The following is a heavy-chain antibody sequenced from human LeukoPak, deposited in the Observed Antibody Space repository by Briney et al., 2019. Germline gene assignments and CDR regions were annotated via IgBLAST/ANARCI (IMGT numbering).Heavy chain of an antibody. V-gene: IGHV1-69*13. CDR1: GGTFSSYA. CDR2: IIPIFGTA. D-gene: IGHD2-2*02. J-gene: IGHJ4*02. Sequence: SVKVSCKASGGTFSSYAISWVRQAPGQGLEWMGGIIPIFGTANYAQKFQGRVTITADDSTSTAYMELSSPRSEDTAVYYCARADCSSTSCYSGVDYWGQGTLVTVSS. CDR3: ARADCSSTSCYSGVDY.